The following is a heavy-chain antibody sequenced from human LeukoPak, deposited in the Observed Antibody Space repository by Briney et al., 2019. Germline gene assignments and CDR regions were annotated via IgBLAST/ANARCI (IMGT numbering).Heavy chain of an antibody. D-gene: IGHD1-26*01. J-gene: IGHJ3*02. CDR1: GDSVSSNSFY. CDR2: IYFSGST. V-gene: IGHV4-61*10. Sequence: SETLSLTCTVSGDSVSSNSFYWSWIRQPAGKGLEWIGHIYFSGSTSYNPSLKSRVTISVDTSRNQFSLKLSSVTAADTAVYYCATRRTAWELLGAYDAFDIWGQGTMVTVSS. CDR3: ATRRTAWELLGAYDAFDI.